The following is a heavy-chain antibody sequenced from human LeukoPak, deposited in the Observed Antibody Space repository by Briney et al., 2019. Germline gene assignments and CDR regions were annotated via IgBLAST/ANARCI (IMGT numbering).Heavy chain of an antibody. CDR3: ARGTTRTGYSSSWYFDWFDP. D-gene: IGHD6-13*01. CDR1: GYTFTSYD. CDR2: VNPNSGST. Sequence: GASVKVSCKASGYTFTSYDINWVRQATGQGLEWMGWVNPNSGSTGYAQKFQGRVTMTRNTSISTAYMELSSLRSEDTAVYYCARGTTRTGYSSSWYFDWFDPWGQGTLVTVSS. J-gene: IGHJ5*02. V-gene: IGHV1-8*01.